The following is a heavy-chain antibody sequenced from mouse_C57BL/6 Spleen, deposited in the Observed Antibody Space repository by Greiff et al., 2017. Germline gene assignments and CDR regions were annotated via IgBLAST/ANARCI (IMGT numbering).Heavy chain of an antibody. Sequence: EVKLMESEGGLVQPGSSMKLSCTASGFTFSDYYMAWVRQVPEKGLEWVANINYDGSSTYYLDSLKSRFIIARDNAKNILYLQMSSLKAEDTATYCCARVGDYYGRAYYFDYWGQGTTLTVSS. D-gene: IGHD1-1*01. V-gene: IGHV5-16*01. J-gene: IGHJ2*01. CDR2: INYDGSST. CDR3: ARVGDYYGRAYYFDY. CDR1: GFTFSDYY.